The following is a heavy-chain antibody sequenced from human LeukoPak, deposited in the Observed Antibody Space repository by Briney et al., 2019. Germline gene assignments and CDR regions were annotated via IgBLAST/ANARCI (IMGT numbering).Heavy chain of an antibody. D-gene: IGHD3-10*01. V-gene: IGHV1-18*01. CDR1: GYTFTSYG. CDR3: ARKGRITMVRGVIITGNRDDAFDI. Sequence: ASVKVSCKASGYTFTSYGISWVRQAPGQGLEWMGWISAYNGNTNYAQKLQGRVTMTTDTSTNTAYMELRSLRSDDTAVYYCARKGRITMVRGVIITGNRDDAFDIWGQGTMVTVSS. CDR2: ISAYNGNT. J-gene: IGHJ3*02.